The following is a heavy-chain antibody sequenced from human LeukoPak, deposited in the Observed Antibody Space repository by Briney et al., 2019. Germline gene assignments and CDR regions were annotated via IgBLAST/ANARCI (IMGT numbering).Heavy chain of an antibody. D-gene: IGHD5-24*01. V-gene: IGHV3-23*01. CDR3: AKDDRWLQFCC. CDR1: GFTFSSYG. J-gene: IGHJ4*02. CDR2: ISGSGGST. Sequence: PGGSLRLSCAASGFTFSSYGMIWVRQAPGKGLEWVSGISGSGGSTYLADSVKGRFTISRDNSKNTLYLEMNSLRADDTAVYYCAKDDRWLQFCCWGQGTLVTVSA.